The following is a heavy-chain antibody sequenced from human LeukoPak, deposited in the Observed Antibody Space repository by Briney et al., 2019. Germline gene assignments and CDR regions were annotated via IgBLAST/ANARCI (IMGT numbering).Heavy chain of an antibody. CDR1: GFTLSSYW. CDR3: AREGLGYSYSY. CDR2: ISYDGSST. D-gene: IGHD5-18*01. J-gene: IGHJ4*02. Sequence: PGGSLRLSRAASGFTLSSYWMHWVRQAPGKGLVWVSRISYDGSSTYYADSVKGRFTISRDNAMDTVYLQMNSLRVEDTAVYYCAREGLGYSYSYWGQGTLVTVSS. V-gene: IGHV3-74*01.